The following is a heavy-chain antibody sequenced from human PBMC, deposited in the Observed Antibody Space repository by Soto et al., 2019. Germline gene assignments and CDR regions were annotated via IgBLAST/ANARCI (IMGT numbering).Heavy chain of an antibody. CDR3: LRDIFGVVIFDS. CDR1: GFRFSDSA. CDR2: ISTNGRST. Sequence: GGSLRLSCSASGFRFSDSAMHWVRQAPGKRLEYVSAISTNGRSTYYADSVKGRFTISRDNSKNTVHLQMSSLRAEDTAVYYCLRDIFGVVIFDSWGQGTPVTVSS. V-gene: IGHV3-64D*06. J-gene: IGHJ4*02. D-gene: IGHD3-3*01.